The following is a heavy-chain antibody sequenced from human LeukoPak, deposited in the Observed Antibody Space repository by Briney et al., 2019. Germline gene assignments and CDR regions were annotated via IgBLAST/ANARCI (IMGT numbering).Heavy chain of an antibody. CDR3: ATLPTGIAAAGNSP. CDR1: GGSISSYY. J-gene: IGHJ5*02. CDR2: IYYSGST. D-gene: IGHD6-13*01. V-gene: IGHV4-59*01. Sequence: SETLSLTCTVSGGSISSYYWGWIRQPPGKGLEWIGYIYYSGSTNYNPSLKSRVTISVDTSKNQFSLKLSSVTAADTAVYYCATLPTGIAAAGNSPWGQGTLVTVSS.